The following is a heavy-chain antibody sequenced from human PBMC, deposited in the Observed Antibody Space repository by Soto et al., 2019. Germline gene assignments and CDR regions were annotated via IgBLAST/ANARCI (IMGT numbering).Heavy chain of an antibody. CDR3: AMAKDRLRLGGNYYSSLDV. Sequence: QVQLMQSGAAVKKPGSSVKVSCKASGGTFSTSAISWVRQAPGEGLEWVGGIMPVFATPDYAQKFQGRVTISAHESTPTAYLDLTSLTTDDTAVLYCAMAKDRLRLGGNYYSSLDVWGQGAGISVS. D-gene: IGHD5-12*01. J-gene: IGHJ6*02. CDR1: GGTFSTSA. V-gene: IGHV1-69*12. CDR2: IMPVFATP.